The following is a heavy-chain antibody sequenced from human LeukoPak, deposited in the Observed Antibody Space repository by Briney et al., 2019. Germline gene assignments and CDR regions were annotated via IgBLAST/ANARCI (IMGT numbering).Heavy chain of an antibody. J-gene: IGHJ5*02. D-gene: IGHD1-26*01. CDR1: GGSISSYY. CDR3: ARLLAAPGWFDP. V-gene: IGHV4-59*01. Sequence: SETLSLTCTVPGGSISSYYWSWIRQPPGKGLEWIGYIYYSGSTNYNPSLKSRVTISVDTSKNQFSLKLSSVTAADTAVYYCARLLAAPGWFDPWGQGTLVTVSS. CDR2: IYYSGST.